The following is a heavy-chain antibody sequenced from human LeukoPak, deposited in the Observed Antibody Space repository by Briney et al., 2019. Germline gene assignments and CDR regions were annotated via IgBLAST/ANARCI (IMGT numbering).Heavy chain of an antibody. D-gene: IGHD3-22*01. CDR2: ISYDGSNK. V-gene: IGHV3-30-3*01. CDR1: GFTFSSYA. J-gene: IGHJ4*02. CDR3: ARDFQVDDSSGYYPTAPNY. Sequence: GGSLRLSCAASGFTFSSYAMHWVRQAPGKGLEWVAVISYDGSNKYYADSVKGRFTISRDNSKNTLYLQMSSLRAEDTAVYYCARDFQVDDSSGYYPTAPNYWGQGTLVTVSS.